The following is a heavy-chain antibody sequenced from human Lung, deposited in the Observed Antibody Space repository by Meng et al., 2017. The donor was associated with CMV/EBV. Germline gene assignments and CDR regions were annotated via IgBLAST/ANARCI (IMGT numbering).Heavy chain of an antibody. D-gene: IGHD1-26*01. CDR2: INAYNGDT. CDR3: ARVEVGITSGDY. J-gene: IGHJ4*02. V-gene: IGHV1-18*01. CDR1: GYTLTPFG. Sequence: QVQLVQFGAEVKKPGASVEVSCKASGYTLTPFGINWVRQAPGQGLERMGWINAYNGDTNYAQTLQGRVTMTTDTSTSTAYMELRSLRSDDTAVYYCARVEVGITSGDYWGQGTLVTVSS.